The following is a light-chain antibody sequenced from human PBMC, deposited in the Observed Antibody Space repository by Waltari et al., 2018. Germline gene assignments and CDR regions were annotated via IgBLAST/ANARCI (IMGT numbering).Light chain of an antibody. J-gene: IGLJ3*02. CDR3: QVWDSSSDHRV. CDR2: DDS. V-gene: IGLV3-21*03. Sequence: SYVLTQPPSVSVAPGKTARITCGGKNIGSKSLHQYQQKPGQAPVLVVYDDSDRPSGIPERFSGSNSGNTATLTISRVEAGDEADYYCQVWDSSSDHRVFGGGTKLTVL. CDR1: NIGSKS.